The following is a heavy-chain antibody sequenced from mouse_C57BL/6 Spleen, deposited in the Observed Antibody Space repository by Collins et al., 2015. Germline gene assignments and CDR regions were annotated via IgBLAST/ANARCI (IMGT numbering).Heavy chain of an antibody. Sequence: QVQLQQPGAELVKPGASVKVSCKASGYTFTRYWMDWVKQRPGQGLEWIGRIHPSDSDTNYNQKFKGKATLTVDKSSSTAYMQLGSLTSEDSAVYYCAIVYSYGSDAMDYWGQGTSVTVSS. D-gene: IGHD1-1*01. V-gene: IGHV1-74*01. J-gene: IGHJ4*01. CDR3: AIVYSYGSDAMDY. CDR2: IHPSDSDT. CDR1: GYTFTRYW.